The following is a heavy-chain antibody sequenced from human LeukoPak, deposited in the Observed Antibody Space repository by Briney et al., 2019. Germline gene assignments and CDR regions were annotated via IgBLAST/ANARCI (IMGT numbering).Heavy chain of an antibody. CDR3: ARLTGITKAPGDAFDI. CDR2: ISAYNGNT. J-gene: IGHJ3*02. CDR1: GYTFTSYG. D-gene: IGHD1-14*01. Sequence: ASVKVSCKASGYTFTSYGISWVRRAPGQGLEWMGWISAYNGNTNYAQKLQGRVTMTTDTSTSTAYMELRSLRSDDTAVYYCARLTGITKAPGDAFDIWGQGTMVTVSS. V-gene: IGHV1-18*01.